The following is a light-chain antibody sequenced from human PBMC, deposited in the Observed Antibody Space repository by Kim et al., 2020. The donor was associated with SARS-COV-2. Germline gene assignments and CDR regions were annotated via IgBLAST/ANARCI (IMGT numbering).Light chain of an antibody. CDR1: SGYRNYK. J-gene: IGLJ2*01. CDR2: VGTGGIVG. Sequence: CTMSSGYRNYKVDGYQQRPGKGPRFVMRVGTGGIVGSKGDGIPDRFSVLGSGLNRYLTIKNIQEEDESDYHCGADHGSGSKFVVLFGGGTQLTVL. V-gene: IGLV9-49*01. CDR3: GADHGSGSKFVVL.